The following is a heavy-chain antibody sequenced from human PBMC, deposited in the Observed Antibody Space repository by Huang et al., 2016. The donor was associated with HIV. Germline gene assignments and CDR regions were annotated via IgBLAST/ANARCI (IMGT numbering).Heavy chain of an antibody. Sequence: EVQLLESGGGLVQPGGSLRLSCAASIFTFSTSAMSWVRQAPGKGLEWVSGISGSASSTYYADSGKGRFTISRDNSRNTLYLQMKSLRVEDTAIYYCAKGSERSLTGPKYQYYFDYWGQGTLVTVSS. CDR3: AKGSERSLTGPKYQYYFDY. CDR2: ISGSASST. CDR1: IFTFSTSA. D-gene: IGHD3-3*01. V-gene: IGHV3-23*01. J-gene: IGHJ4*02.